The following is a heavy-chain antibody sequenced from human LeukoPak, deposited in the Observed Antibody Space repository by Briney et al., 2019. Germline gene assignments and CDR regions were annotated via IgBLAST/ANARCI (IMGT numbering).Heavy chain of an antibody. D-gene: IGHD3-3*01. CDR3: ARDGVRFLEGFDP. CDR1: GYTFTSYY. CDR2: INPNSGGT. Sequence: GASVKVSCKASGYTFTSYYMHWVRQAPGQGLEWMGWINPNSGGTNYAQKFQGRVTMTRDTSISTAYMELSRLRSDDTAVYYCARDGVRFLEGFDPWGQGTLVTVSS. V-gene: IGHV1-2*02. J-gene: IGHJ5*02.